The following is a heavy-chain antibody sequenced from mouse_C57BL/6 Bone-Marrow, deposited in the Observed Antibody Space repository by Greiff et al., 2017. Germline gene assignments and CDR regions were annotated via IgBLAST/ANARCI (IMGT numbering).Heavy chain of an antibody. CDR1: GYSITSGYY. Sequence: DVKLQESGPGLVKPSQSLSLTCSVTGYSITSGYYWNWIRQFPGNKLEWMGYISYDGSNNYNPSLKNRISITRDTSKNQFFLKLNSVTTEDTATYYCARDTVYYYGSSYWYFDVWGTGTTVTVSS. D-gene: IGHD1-1*01. CDR2: ISYDGSN. CDR3: ARDTVYYYGSSYWYFDV. V-gene: IGHV3-6*01. J-gene: IGHJ1*03.